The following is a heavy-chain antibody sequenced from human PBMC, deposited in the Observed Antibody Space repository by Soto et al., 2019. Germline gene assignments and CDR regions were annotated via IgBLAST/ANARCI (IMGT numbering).Heavy chain of an antibody. V-gene: IGHV3-48*03. D-gene: IGHD6-13*01. J-gene: IGHJ4*02. Sequence: GGSLRLSCAASGFTFRDYEMNWVRQAPGRGLEWVSYISISGRTIFYADSVKGRFTISRDNARNSLYLQINSLRDEDTAVYYCARDRRWAIDYWGQGTLVTVSS. CDR3: ARDRRWAIDY. CDR2: ISISGRTI. CDR1: GFTFRDYE.